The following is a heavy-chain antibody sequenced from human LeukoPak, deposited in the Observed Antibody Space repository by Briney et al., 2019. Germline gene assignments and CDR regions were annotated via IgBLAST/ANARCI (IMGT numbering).Heavy chain of an antibody. CDR1: GYTFTGYY. J-gene: IGHJ5*02. V-gene: IGHV1-2*02. CDR3: ARGRFGEWDNWFDP. CDR2: INPNSGAT. Sequence: ASVKVSCKASGYTFTGYYIHWVRRAPGQGLEWMAWINPNSGATNYAQKFQGRVTMTRDTSISTAYMELSRLTSDDTAVYFCARGRFGEWDNWFDPWGQGTLSPSPQ. D-gene: IGHD3-10*01.